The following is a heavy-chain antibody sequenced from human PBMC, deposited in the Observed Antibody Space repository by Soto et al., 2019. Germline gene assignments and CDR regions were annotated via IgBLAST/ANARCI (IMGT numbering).Heavy chain of an antibody. CDR2: SYYSGST. J-gene: IGHJ6*02. Sequence: TSENLSLTCTVSGGSISSGDYYWSWIRQPPGKGLEWMGYSYYSGSTYYNPSLKSRVTISVDTSKNQFSLKLSSVTAADTAVYYCARDHFIGNYDFWSGYPYYYGMDVWGQGTTVTVSS. CDR3: ARDHFIGNYDFWSGYPYYYGMDV. D-gene: IGHD3-3*01. V-gene: IGHV4-30-4*02. CDR1: GGSISSGDYY.